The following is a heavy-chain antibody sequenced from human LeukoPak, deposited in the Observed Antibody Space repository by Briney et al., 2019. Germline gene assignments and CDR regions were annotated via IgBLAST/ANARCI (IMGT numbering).Heavy chain of an antibody. D-gene: IGHD3-10*01. CDR3: ASPWGFGETG. J-gene: IGHJ4*02. CDR2: IIPIFGTA. V-gene: IGHV1-69*05. CDR1: GYTFTGYY. Sequence: GASVKVSCKASGYTFTGYYMHWVRQAPGQGLEWMGGIIPIFGTANYAQKFQGRVTITTDESTSTAYMELSSLRSEDTAVYYCASPWGFGETGWGQGTLVTVSS.